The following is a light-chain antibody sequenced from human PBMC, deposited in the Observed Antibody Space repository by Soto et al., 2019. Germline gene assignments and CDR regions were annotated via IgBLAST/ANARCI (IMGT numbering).Light chain of an antibody. CDR1: QSLLHSNGYNY. Sequence: EIVMTQSPLSLPVTPGEPASISCRSSQSLLHSNGYNYLDWYLQKPGQSPQLLIYLGSTRASGVPDRFSDSGSGTDFTLKISRVEAEDVGVYYCMQALRVPPTFGGGTRVDIK. CDR2: LGS. CDR3: MQALRVPPT. J-gene: IGKJ4*01. V-gene: IGKV2-28*01.